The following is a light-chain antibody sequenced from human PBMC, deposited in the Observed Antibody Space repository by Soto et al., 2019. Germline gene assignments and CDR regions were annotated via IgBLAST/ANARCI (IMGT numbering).Light chain of an antibody. V-gene: IGKV1-39*01. CDR1: QSISNY. Sequence: DIQMTQSPSSLSASVGDRVTITCRASQSISNYLNWYQQKPGKAPNLLIYAASSLQSGVPSRFSGSGSGTDFTLTISSLQPEYFATYYCQQSYSTLRTFGQGTKVEIK. CDR3: QQSYSTLRT. J-gene: IGKJ1*01. CDR2: AAS.